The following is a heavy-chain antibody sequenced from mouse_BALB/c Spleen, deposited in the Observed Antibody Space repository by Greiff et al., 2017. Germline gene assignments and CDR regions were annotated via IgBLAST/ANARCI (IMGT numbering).Heavy chain of an antibody. CDR2: ISSGGSYT. CDR1: GFTFSSYA. V-gene: IGHV5-9-4*01. Sequence: EVQGVESGGGLVKPGGSLKLSCAASGFTFSSYAMSWVRQSPEKRLEWVAEISSGGSYTYYPDTVTGRFTISRDNAKNTLYLEMSSLRSEDTAMYYCAREEYGNSWFAYWGQGTLVTVSA. J-gene: IGHJ3*01. CDR3: AREEYGNSWFAY. D-gene: IGHD2-10*02.